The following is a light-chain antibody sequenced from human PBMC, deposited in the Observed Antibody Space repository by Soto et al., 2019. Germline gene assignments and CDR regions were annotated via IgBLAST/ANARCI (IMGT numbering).Light chain of an antibody. J-gene: IGKJ5*01. V-gene: IGKV3-15*01. CDR3: QQYNNWSPIT. Sequence: EIVMTQSPATLSVSPGERATLSCRASQSVSSNLAWYQQKPGQAPRLLIYGASTRATGIPARFSGSGSGREVTLTISSLQSEDFAVYYCQQYNNWSPITFGQGTRLEIK. CDR1: QSVSSN. CDR2: GAS.